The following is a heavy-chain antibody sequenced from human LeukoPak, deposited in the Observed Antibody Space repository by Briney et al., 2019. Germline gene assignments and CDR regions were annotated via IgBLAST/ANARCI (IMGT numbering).Heavy chain of an antibody. V-gene: IGHV4-61*01. D-gene: IGHD2-21*02. J-gene: IGHJ6*02. Sequence: SETLSLTCTVSGGSVSSGSYYWSWIRQPPGKGLEWIGYIYYSGSTTYNVSLKSRVTISVDTSKNQFSLKLSSVTAADTAVYYCARVNCGGDCYTIYYYYGMDVWGQGTTVTVSS. CDR1: GGSVSSGSYY. CDR3: ARVNCGGDCYTIYYYYGMDV. CDR2: IYYSGST.